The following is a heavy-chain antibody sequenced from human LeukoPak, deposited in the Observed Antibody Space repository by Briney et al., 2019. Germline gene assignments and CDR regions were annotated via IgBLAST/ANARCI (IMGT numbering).Heavy chain of an antibody. CDR2: INPNTGDT. J-gene: IGHJ4*02. Sequence: GASVKVSCKAPGYRFTVYYMHWVREAPGQGLEWMGWINPNTGDTKYAQKFLGRVTMTRDTSIDTAYMELSRLRSDDTAVYYCATLYGDYVTSDYWGQGTLVTVSS. CDR3: ATLYGDYVTSDY. V-gene: IGHV1-2*02. D-gene: IGHD4-17*01. CDR1: GYRFTVYY.